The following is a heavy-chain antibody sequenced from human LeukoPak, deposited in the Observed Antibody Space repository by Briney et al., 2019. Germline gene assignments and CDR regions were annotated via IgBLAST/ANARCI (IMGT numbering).Heavy chain of an antibody. CDR3: ARTGDPAYDAFDI. V-gene: IGHV1-2*02. CDR1: GYIFIDHY. D-gene: IGHD7-27*01. CDR2: INPDSGAT. Sequence: ASVTVSYRASGYIFIDHYMHWVRQAPGQGLEGMGWINPDSGATNYAQKFQGGVTMTRDTSISTAYMELSGLRSDDTAVYYCARTGDPAYDAFDIWGQGTLVTVSS. J-gene: IGHJ3*02.